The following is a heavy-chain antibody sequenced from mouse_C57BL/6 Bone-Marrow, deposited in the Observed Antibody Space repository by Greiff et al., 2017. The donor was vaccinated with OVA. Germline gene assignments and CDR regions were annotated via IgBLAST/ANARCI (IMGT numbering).Heavy chain of an antibody. V-gene: IGHV1-12*01. J-gene: IGHJ3*01. CDR1: GYTFTSYN. CDR3: ARPPYYDYDAWFAY. CDR2: IYPGNGDT. Sequence: VQLQQSGAELVRPGASVKMSCKASGYTFTSYNMHWVKQTPRQGLEWIGAIYPGNGDTSYNQHFKGKATLTVDKSSSTAYMQLSSLTSEDSAVYFCARPPYYDYDAWFAYWGQGTLVTVSA. D-gene: IGHD2-4*01.